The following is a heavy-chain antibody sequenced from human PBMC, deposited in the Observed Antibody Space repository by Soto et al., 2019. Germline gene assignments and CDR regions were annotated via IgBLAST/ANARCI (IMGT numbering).Heavy chain of an antibody. V-gene: IGHV4-59*01. Sequence: SETLSLTCTVSGGSISSYYWSWIRQPPGKGLEWIGYIYYSGSTNYNPSLKSRVTISVDTSKNQFSLKLSSVTAADTAVYYCARLYYYDSSGYAPAAFDIWGQGTMVTVSS. CDR2: IYYSGST. CDR1: GGSISSYY. J-gene: IGHJ3*02. D-gene: IGHD3-22*01. CDR3: ARLYYYDSSGYAPAAFDI.